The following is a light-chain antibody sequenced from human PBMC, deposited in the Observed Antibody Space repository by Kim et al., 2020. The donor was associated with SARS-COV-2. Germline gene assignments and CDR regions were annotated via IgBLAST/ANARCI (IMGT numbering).Light chain of an antibody. CDR1: QSVSSN. CDR3: QQYDNWPPLT. CDR2: GAS. Sequence: EVVMTQSPATLSVSPGERATLSCRASQSVSSNLAWYQQKPGQAPRLLIYGASTRATGIPGRFSGSGSGTEFTLTISSLQSEDFAVYYCQQYDNWPPLTFGGGTKLEI. J-gene: IGKJ4*01. V-gene: IGKV3-15*01.